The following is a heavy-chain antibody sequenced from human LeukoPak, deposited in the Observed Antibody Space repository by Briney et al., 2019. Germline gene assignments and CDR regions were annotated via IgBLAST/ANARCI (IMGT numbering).Heavy chain of an antibody. V-gene: IGHV4-59*12. CDR2: IHYNGIT. CDR1: GSMYNYY. Sequence: SETLSLTCTVSGSMYNYYWSWIRQPPGKGLEWIGYIHYNGITNYSPSLKSRMTMSVDTSKNQFSLELMSVTAADTAVYYCARDGGSGWYNYWGQGTLVTVSS. CDR3: ARDGGSGWYNY. D-gene: IGHD6-19*01. J-gene: IGHJ4*02.